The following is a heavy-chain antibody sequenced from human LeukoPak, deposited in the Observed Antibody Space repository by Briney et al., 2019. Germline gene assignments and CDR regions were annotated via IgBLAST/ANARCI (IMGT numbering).Heavy chain of an antibody. D-gene: IGHD3-10*01. CDR2: INPNSGGT. CDR1: GYTFTGYY. J-gene: IGHJ4*02. CDR3: ARAGVRGVIPYPDLNY. Sequence: GASVKVSCKASGYTFTGYYMHWVRQAPGQGLGWMGWINPNSGGTNYAQKFQGRVTMTRDTSISTAYMELSRLRSDDTAVYYCARAGVRGVIPYPDLNYWGQGTLVTVSS. V-gene: IGHV1-2*02.